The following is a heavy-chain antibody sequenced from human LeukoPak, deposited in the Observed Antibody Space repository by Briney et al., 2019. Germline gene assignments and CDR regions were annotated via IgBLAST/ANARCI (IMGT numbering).Heavy chain of an antibody. D-gene: IGHD1-1*01. CDR3: ARETGTSPAYYYYYYGMDV. V-gene: IGHV3-11*01. CDR1: GFTFSDYY. CDR2: ISSSGSTI. Sequence: GGSLRLSCAASGFTFSDYYMSWIRQAPGKGLEWVSYISSSGSTIYYADSAKGRFTISRDNAKNSLYLQMNSLRAEDTAVYYCARETGTSPAYYYYYYGMDVWGQGTTVTVSS. J-gene: IGHJ6*02.